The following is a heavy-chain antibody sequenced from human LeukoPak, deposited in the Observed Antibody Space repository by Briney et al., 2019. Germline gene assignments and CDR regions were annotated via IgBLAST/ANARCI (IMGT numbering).Heavy chain of an antibody. CDR3: AKGYGSGSYYSLDY. Sequence: GGSLRLSCAASGFTFSNYNMNWVRQAPGKGLEWVSSISDSSNYIYYADSVKGRFTISRDNAKNSLYLQMNSLRAEDTALYYCAKGYGSGSYYSLDYWGQGTLVTVSS. CDR1: GFTFSNYN. J-gene: IGHJ4*02. CDR2: ISDSSNYI. D-gene: IGHD3-10*01. V-gene: IGHV3-21*04.